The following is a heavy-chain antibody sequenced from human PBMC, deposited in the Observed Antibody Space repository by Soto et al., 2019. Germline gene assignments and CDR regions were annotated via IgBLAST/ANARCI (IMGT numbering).Heavy chain of an antibody. CDR2: IYYSGST. D-gene: IGHD4-17*01. Sequence: SETLSLTCTVSGGSISSGGYYWSWIRQHPGKGLEWIGYIYYSGSTYYNPSLKSRVTISVDTSKNQFSLKLSSVTAADTAVYYCARDFGATVTTWEDAFDIWGQGTMVTVSS. CDR1: GGSISSGGYY. J-gene: IGHJ3*02. CDR3: ARDFGATVTTWEDAFDI. V-gene: IGHV4-31*03.